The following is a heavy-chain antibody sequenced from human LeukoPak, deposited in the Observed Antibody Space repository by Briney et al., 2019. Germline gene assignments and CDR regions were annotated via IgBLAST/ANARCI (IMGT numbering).Heavy chain of an antibody. J-gene: IGHJ6*02. D-gene: IGHD3-22*01. CDR1: GGSFSGYY. V-gene: IGHV4-34*01. Sequence: SETLSLTCAVYGGSFSGYYWSWIRQPPGKGLEWIGEINHSGSTNYNPSLKSRVTISVDTSKNQFSLKLSSVTAADTAVYYCARGPVRITMIVVVRGSYGMDVWGQGTTVTVSS. CDR2: INHSGST. CDR3: ARGPVRITMIVVVRGSYGMDV.